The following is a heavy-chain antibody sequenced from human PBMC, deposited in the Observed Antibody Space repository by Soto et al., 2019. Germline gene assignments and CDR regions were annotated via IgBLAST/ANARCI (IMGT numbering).Heavy chain of an antibody. CDR2: MNPNSGNT. V-gene: IGHV1-8*01. D-gene: IGHD2-2*01. J-gene: IGHJ3*02. CDR3: AKTQSKGYCSSTSCDEQLPDAFDI. Sequence: GASVKVSCKASRYTFTSYDLNWVRQATGQGLEWMGWMNPNSGNTGYAQKFQGRVTMTRNTSISTAYMELSSLRSEDTAVYYCAKTQSKGYCSSTSCDEQLPDAFDIWGQGTMVTVSS. CDR1: RYTFTSYD.